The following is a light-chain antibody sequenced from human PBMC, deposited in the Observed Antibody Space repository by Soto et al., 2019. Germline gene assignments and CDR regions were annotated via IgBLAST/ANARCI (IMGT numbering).Light chain of an antibody. CDR2: DDS. CDR3: QVWDSLSDHDV. J-gene: IGLJ1*01. V-gene: IGLV3-21*02. CDR1: NIGRKS. Sequence: SYELTQPPSVSVAPGQTATITCGRNNIGRKSVHWYQQKPGQAPVLVVYDDSDRPSGIPERFSGSNSGNTATLTISRVDAGDEADYYCQVWDSLSDHDVFGTGTKVTVL.